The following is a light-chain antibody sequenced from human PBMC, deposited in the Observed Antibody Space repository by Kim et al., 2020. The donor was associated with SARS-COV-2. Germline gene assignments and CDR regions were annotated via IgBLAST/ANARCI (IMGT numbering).Light chain of an antibody. CDR2: GPS. Sequence: EIVLTQSPGTLSLSLGERVTLSCRASQSVSSSYLAWYQQKPGQAPRLLIYGPSSRATGIPDRFSGSGSGTDFTLTISRLEPEDFAVYYCQQYGRSPPWTFGQGTKVDIK. CDR3: QQYGRSPPWT. V-gene: IGKV3-20*01. CDR1: QSVSSSY. J-gene: IGKJ1*01.